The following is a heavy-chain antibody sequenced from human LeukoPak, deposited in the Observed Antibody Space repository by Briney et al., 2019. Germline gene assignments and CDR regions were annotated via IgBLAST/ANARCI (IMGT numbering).Heavy chain of an antibody. D-gene: IGHD3-3*01. CDR3: ARVRSGTWSGHEY. J-gene: IGHJ4*02. CDR2: ISTDGSST. CDR1: GFIFSSYW. Sequence: GGSLRLSCAASGFIFSSYWMHWFRQGPGRGLVWVARISTDGSSTSYADSVKGRFTISRDNAKNTLYLQMDSLRAEDSAVYYCARVRSGTWSGHEYWGQGTLVTVSS. V-gene: IGHV3-74*01.